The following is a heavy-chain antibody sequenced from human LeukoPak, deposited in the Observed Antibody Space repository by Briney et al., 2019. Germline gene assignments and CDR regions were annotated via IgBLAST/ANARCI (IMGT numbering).Heavy chain of an antibody. CDR1: GFTFSSYS. Sequence: TGGSLRLSCAASGFTFSSYSMNWVRQAPGKGLEWVSFISGSSSIIHYADSVKGRFTISRDNAKNSLYLQMNSLRAEDTAVYYCARSGTTYYYDSGSRIWGQGTMVTVS. D-gene: IGHD3-22*01. CDR2: ISGSSSII. J-gene: IGHJ3*02. CDR3: ARSGTTYYYDSGSRI. V-gene: IGHV3-48*04.